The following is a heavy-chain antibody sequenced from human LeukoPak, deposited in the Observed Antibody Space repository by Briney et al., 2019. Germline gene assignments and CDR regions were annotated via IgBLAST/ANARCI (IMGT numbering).Heavy chain of an antibody. V-gene: IGHV6-1*01. CDR1: GDSVSSNSVA. Sequence: SQTLSLTCAISGDSVSSNSVAWNWIRQSPSRGLEWLGRTYYRSKWYNDYAVSVKSRITINPDTSKNQFSLQLNSVTPEDTAVYYCARDPGYSSGWYDPNFDYWGQGTLVTVSS. J-gene: IGHJ4*02. CDR2: TYYRSKWYN. D-gene: IGHD6-19*01. CDR3: ARDPGYSSGWYDPNFDY.